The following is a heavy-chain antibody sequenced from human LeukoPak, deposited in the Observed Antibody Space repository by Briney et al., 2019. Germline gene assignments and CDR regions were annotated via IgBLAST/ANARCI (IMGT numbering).Heavy chain of an antibody. V-gene: IGHV3-23*01. J-gene: IGHJ4*02. Sequence: GGSLRLSCAASGFTFSGYAMSWVRQAPGKGLDWVSAISGSGGSTYYADSVKGRFTISRDNSKNTLYLQMNSLRAEDTAVYYCAKGGPVGPRLRFDYWGQGTLVTVSS. CDR1: GFTFSGYA. CDR3: AKGGPVGPRLRFDY. CDR2: ISGSGGST. D-gene: IGHD1-26*01.